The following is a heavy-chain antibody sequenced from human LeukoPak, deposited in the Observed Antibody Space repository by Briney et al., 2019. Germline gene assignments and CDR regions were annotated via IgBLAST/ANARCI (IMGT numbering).Heavy chain of an antibody. Sequence: ASVKVSCKASGYTFTSYYMHWVRQAPGQGLEWMGIINPSGGSTSYAQKFQGRVTITADESTSTAYMELSSLGSEDTAVYYCAKKGIAAADTFDYWGQGTLVTVSS. CDR1: GYTFTSYY. CDR2: INPSGGST. J-gene: IGHJ4*02. D-gene: IGHD6-13*01. CDR3: AKKGIAAADTFDY. V-gene: IGHV1-46*01.